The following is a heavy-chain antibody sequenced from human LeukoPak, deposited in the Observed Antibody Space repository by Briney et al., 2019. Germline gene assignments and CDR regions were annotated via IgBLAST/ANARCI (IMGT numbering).Heavy chain of an antibody. CDR2: ISSSSSYI. CDR3: ARDHQVAGLDY. V-gene: IGHV3-21*01. J-gene: IGHJ4*02. Sequence: GGSLRLSCAASGFTFSSYSMNWVRQAPGKGLEWASSISSSSSYIYYADSVKGRFTISRDNAKNSLYLQMNSLRAEDTAVYYCARDHQVAGLDYWGQGTLVTVSS. CDR1: GFTFSSYS. D-gene: IGHD6-19*01.